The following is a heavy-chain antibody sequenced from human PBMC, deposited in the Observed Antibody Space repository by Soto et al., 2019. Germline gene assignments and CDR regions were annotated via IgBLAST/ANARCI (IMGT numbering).Heavy chain of an antibody. D-gene: IGHD6-19*01. J-gene: IGHJ3*02. Sequence: GGSLRLSCAASGFTFSSNYMSWVRQAPGKGLEWVSVIYSGGSTYYADSVKGRFTISRDNSKNTLYLQMNSLRAEDTAVYYCARDRYSSGWYVGAFDIWGQGTMVTVSS. V-gene: IGHV3-66*01. CDR3: ARDRYSSGWYVGAFDI. CDR2: IYSGGST. CDR1: GFTFSSNY.